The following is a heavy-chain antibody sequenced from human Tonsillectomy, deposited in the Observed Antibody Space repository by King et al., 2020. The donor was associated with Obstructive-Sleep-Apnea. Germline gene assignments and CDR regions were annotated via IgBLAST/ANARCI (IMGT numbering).Heavy chain of an antibody. Sequence: QLVQSGGGVVQPGRSLRLSCAASGFTFSSYAMHWVRQAPGKGLEWVAVISYDGSNKYYADSVKGRFTISRHNSKNTLYLQMNSLRAEDTAVYYCAREGFGITGTPGLNYWGQGTLVTVSS. V-gene: IGHV3-30*04. CDR1: GFTFSSYA. CDR2: ISYDGSNK. CDR3: AREGFGITGTPGLNY. D-gene: IGHD1-7*01. J-gene: IGHJ4*02.